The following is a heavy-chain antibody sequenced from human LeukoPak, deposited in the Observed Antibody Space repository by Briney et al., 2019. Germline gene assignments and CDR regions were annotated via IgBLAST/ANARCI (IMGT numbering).Heavy chain of an antibody. Sequence: SETLSLTCSVSGGSISSSNYYWGWVRQPPGKGLEWIATIYYSGSTHYSPSLKSRVTISVDTSKNQFSLKLSSMTAADTAVYYCARQSIAAAGTYYFDYWGQGNLVTVSS. J-gene: IGHJ4*02. V-gene: IGHV4-39*01. CDR3: ARQSIAAAGTYYFDY. D-gene: IGHD6-13*01. CDR1: GGSISSSNYY. CDR2: IYYSGST.